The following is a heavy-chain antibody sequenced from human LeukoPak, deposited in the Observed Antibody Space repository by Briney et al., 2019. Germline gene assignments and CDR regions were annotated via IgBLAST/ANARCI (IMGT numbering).Heavy chain of an antibody. Sequence: ASVKVSCKASGYTFTGYYMHWVRQAPGQGLEWMGWINPNSGGTNYAQKFQGRVTMTRDTSISTAYMELSRLRSDDTAVYYRARRGGYGDLPDAFDIWGQGTMVTVSS. D-gene: IGHD4-17*01. CDR2: INPNSGGT. J-gene: IGHJ3*02. CDR3: ARRGGYGDLPDAFDI. CDR1: GYTFTGYY. V-gene: IGHV1-2*02.